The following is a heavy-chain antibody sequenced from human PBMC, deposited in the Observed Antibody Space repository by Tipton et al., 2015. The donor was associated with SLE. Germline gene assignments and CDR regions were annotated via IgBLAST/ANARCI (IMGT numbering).Heavy chain of an antibody. Sequence: TLSLTCTVSGGSISSYYWSWIRQPPGKGLEYIGYIYYDGSTNYNPSLKSRVTISVDTSKNKFSLKLNSMTATDTAVYYCARLLVAAGTTWFDPWGQGTLVIVSS. CDR2: IYYDGST. V-gene: IGHV4-59*01. CDR1: GGSISSYY. D-gene: IGHD6-13*01. CDR3: ARLLVAAGTTWFDP. J-gene: IGHJ5*02.